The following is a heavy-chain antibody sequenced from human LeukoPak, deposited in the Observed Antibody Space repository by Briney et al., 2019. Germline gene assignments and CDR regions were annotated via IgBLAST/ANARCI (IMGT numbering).Heavy chain of an antibody. CDR3: ATNPSSAYHQRGDY. CDR2: ISTSSGTI. Sequence: GGSLRLSCAASGFTFSGYSMNWVRQAPGKGLEWVSYISTSSGTIHYADSVKGRFTVSRDNAKNSLYLQMNSLRAEDTAVYYCATNPSSAYHQRGDYWGQGTLVTVSS. J-gene: IGHJ4*02. CDR1: GFTFSGYS. V-gene: IGHV3-48*01. D-gene: IGHD3-22*01.